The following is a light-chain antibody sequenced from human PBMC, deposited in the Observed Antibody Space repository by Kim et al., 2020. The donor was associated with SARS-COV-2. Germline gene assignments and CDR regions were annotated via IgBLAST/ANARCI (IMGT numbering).Light chain of an antibody. V-gene: IGLV3-19*01. CDR2: GKN. CDR3: NSRDISGYVV. J-gene: IGLJ2*01. Sequence: SSELTQDPVVSVALGQTVRFTCQGDRLRSYYASWYQQRPGQAPVLVIYGKNNRPSGIPDRFSGSNSGNTASLTITGAQAEDEADYYCNSRDISGYVVFGGGTQLTVL. CDR1: RLRSYY.